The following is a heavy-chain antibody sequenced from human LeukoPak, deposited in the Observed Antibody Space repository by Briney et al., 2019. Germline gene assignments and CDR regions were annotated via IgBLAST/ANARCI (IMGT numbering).Heavy chain of an antibody. Sequence: GGSPRLSCAASGFTFSSYAMHWVRQAPGKGLEYVSAISSNGGSTYYANSVKGRFTISRDNSKNTLYLQMGSLRAEDMAVYYCARGQGAGIVVVPAAVTPYYYGMDVWGQGTTVTVSS. D-gene: IGHD2-2*01. CDR1: GFTFSSYA. V-gene: IGHV3-64*01. J-gene: IGHJ6*02. CDR2: ISSNGGST. CDR3: ARGQGAGIVVVPAAVTPYYYGMDV.